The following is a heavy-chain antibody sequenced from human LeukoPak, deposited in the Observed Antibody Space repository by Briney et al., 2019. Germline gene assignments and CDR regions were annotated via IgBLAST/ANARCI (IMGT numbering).Heavy chain of an antibody. CDR2: ITPNSGDT. CDR3: SRRAICRGDCPLDY. V-gene: IGHV1-2*02. CDR1: GYTFADYY. Sequence: ASVRVSCRASGYTFADYYIHWVRQAPRQGLEWMGCITPNSGDTDYAQKFQGRVTMTTDTSISTAYMELSGLRSDDTAVYYCSRRAICRGDCPLDYWGQGTLVTVSS. J-gene: IGHJ4*02. D-gene: IGHD2-21*01.